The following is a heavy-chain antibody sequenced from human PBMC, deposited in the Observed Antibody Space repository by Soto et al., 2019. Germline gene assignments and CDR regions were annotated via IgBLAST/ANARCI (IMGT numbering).Heavy chain of an antibody. CDR1: GFTFSNSA. CDR3: ASDPGHYENEYYTFDF. Sequence: HPGGSLRLSCAASGFTFSNSAMHWVRQAPGKGLEWVAVISCAGTSTYYADSVKGRFTISRDNSKDTVYLQLNSLRTEDTAVYHCASDPGHYENEYYTFDFWGQGTLVPVSS. D-gene: IGHD3-3*01. V-gene: IGHV3-30-3*01. J-gene: IGHJ4*02. CDR2: ISCAGTST.